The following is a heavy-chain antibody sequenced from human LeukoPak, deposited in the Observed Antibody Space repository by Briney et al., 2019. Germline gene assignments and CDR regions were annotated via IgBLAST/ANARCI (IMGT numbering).Heavy chain of an antibody. CDR1: GCTFSSYA. J-gene: IGHJ4*02. V-gene: IGHV1-69*05. Sequence: SVKVSCKASGCTFSSYAIHWVRQAPGQGLEGMGRINPNFGTANYAQKFQCRVTITTDESTSTACMELSSLRSEDTAVYYCARDREGYSWNYIDYWGQGNLLTLSS. D-gene: IGHD1-20*01. CDR2: INPNFGTA. CDR3: ARDREGYSWNYIDY.